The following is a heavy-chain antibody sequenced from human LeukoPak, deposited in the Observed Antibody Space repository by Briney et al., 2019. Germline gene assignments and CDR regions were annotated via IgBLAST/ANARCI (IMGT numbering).Heavy chain of an antibody. CDR3: ARGRSRGTFDY. V-gene: IGHV3-23*01. Sequence: GETLRLSCAASGFTFSSYAMSWVRQAPGKGLEWVSVISGSGDSTYYADSMKGRFTISRDNAKNSLYLQMNSLRAEDTAVYYCARGRSRGTFDYWGQGTLVTVSS. D-gene: IGHD3-16*01. CDR2: ISGSGDST. J-gene: IGHJ4*02. CDR1: GFTFSSYA.